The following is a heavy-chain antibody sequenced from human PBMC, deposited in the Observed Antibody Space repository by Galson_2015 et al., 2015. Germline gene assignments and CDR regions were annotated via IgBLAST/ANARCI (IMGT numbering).Heavy chain of an antibody. D-gene: IGHD3-3*02. CDR3: ARERIFGHFYYGTDV. Sequence: SVKVSCKASGYTFTSYGVHWVRQAPGQRPEWMGWINAGNGDTKNSQKFQDRVTVSRDTSASIVYLELSSLTSEDTATYYCARERIFGHFYYGTDVCGQGTTVTVSS. CDR2: INAGNGDT. CDR1: GYTFTSYG. V-gene: IGHV1-3*01. J-gene: IGHJ6*02.